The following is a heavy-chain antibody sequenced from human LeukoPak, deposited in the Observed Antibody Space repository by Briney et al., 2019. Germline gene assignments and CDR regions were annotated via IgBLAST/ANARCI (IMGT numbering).Heavy chain of an antibody. V-gene: IGHV3-23*01. D-gene: IGHD3-3*01. CDR2: ISGSGGST. J-gene: IGHJ3*02. CDR3: AKDIKARPGPITIFGVAEDAFDI. Sequence: GGSLRLSCAASGFTFSSYAMSWVRQAPGKGLEWVSAISGSGGSTYYADSVKGRFTISRDNSKNTLYLQMNSLRAEDTAVYYCAKDIKARPGPITIFGVAEDAFDIWGQGTMVTVSS. CDR1: GFTFSSYA.